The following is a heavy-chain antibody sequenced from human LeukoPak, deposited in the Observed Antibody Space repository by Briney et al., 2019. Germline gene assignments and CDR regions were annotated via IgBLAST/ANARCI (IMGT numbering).Heavy chain of an antibody. CDR2: IWNDGSNK. D-gene: IGHD4-11*01. Sequence: PGGSLRLSCATSGFTFSHYGMHWVRQAPGKGLEWVAVIWNDGSNKYYGDSVKGRFTISRDNSKNTLYLQMNSLTVEDMAVYYCAKDAQRGFDYSNSLEHWGQGTLVTVSS. CDR1: GFTFSHYG. J-gene: IGHJ5*02. V-gene: IGHV3-33*06. CDR3: AKDAQRGFDYSNSLEH.